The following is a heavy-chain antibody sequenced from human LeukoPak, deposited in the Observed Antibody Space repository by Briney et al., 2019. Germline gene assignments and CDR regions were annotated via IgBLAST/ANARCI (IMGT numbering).Heavy chain of an antibody. D-gene: IGHD3-16*02. CDR2: IYYSGNT. J-gene: IGHJ5*02. Sequence: SRTLSLTCTVSGGSISSGGYYWSWIRQHPGKGLEWIGYIYYSGNTYYNPSLESRITISVDTSKNQFSLRLSSVTAADTAVYFCAKLSGFAFDPWGQGILVTVSS. V-gene: IGHV4-31*03. CDR1: GGSISSGGYY. CDR3: AKLSGFAFDP.